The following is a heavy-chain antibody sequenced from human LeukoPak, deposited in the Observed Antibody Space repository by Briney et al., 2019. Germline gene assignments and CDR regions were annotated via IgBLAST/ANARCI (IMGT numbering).Heavy chain of an antibody. J-gene: IGHJ4*02. Sequence: SETPSLTCTVSGVSISSSYSYWGWLRQPPGMGLEWIGSIYYTGNTYYNASLKSQVSISIDTSKNQFSLKLTSVTAADTAVYYCARQTGSGLFILPGGQGTLVTVSS. CDR2: IYYTGNT. V-gene: IGHV4-39*01. D-gene: IGHD3/OR15-3a*01. CDR1: GVSISSSYSY. CDR3: ARQTGSGLFILP.